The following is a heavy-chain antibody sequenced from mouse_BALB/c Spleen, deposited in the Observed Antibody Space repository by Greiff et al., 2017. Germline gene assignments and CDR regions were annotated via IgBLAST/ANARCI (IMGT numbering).Heavy chain of an antibody. Sequence: EVMLVESGGGLVQPGGSMKLSCVASGFTFSNYWMNWVRQSPEKGLEWVAEIRLKSNNYATHYAESVKGRFTISRDDSKSSVYLQMNNLRAEDTGIYYCTRLTGPKAWFAYWGQGTLVTVSA. D-gene: IGHD2-13*01. CDR1: GFTFSNYW. CDR3: TRLTGPKAWFAY. V-gene: IGHV6-6*02. J-gene: IGHJ3*01. CDR2: IRLKSNNYAT.